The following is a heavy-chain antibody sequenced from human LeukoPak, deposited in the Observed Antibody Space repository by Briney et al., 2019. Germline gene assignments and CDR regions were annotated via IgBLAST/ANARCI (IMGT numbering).Heavy chain of an antibody. CDR1: GFTFSSYA. D-gene: IGHD6-13*01. Sequence: PGGSLRLSCAASGFTFSSYAMSWVRQAPGKGLEWVVVISYDGSNKYYADSVKGRFTISRDNSKNTLYLQMNSLRAEDTAVYYCARDLGSWYEGSGWFDPWGQGTLVTVSS. CDR2: ISYDGSNK. J-gene: IGHJ5*02. V-gene: IGHV3-30*04. CDR3: ARDLGSWYEGSGWFDP.